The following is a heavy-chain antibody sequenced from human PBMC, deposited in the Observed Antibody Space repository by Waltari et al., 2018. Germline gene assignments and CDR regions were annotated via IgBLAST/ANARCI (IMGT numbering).Heavy chain of an antibody. V-gene: IGHV4-34*01. CDR3: ARLGAWQLAY. CDR2: INHSGRT. CDR1: GRSFSCYY. Sequence: QVQLQQWGAGLLKPSETLSLTCAVYGRSFSCYYWSGIRQPPGKGLEWIGEINHSGRTNYNPSLKSRVTISVDTSKNQFSLKLSSVTAADTAVYYCARLGAWQLAYWGQGTLFTVSS. D-gene: IGHD6-6*01. J-gene: IGHJ4*02.